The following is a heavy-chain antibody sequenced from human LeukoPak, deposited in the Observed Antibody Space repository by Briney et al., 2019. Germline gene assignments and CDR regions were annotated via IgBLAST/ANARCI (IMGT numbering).Heavy chain of an antibody. CDR3: AKRSCGGDCYPYYFDY. J-gene: IGHJ4*02. D-gene: IGHD2-21*02. Sequence: PGGSLRLSCAASGFSFSSYAMSWVRQAPGKGLEWVSAISGPGITTYYADSVKGRFTISRDNSKNTLYLQLNSLKTDDTAVYYCAKRSCGGDCYPYYFDYWGQGTLVTVSS. CDR2: ISGPGITT. V-gene: IGHV3-23*01. CDR1: GFSFSSYA.